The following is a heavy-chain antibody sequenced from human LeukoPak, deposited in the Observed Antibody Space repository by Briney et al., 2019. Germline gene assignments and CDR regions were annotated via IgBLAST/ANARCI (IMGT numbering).Heavy chain of an antibody. J-gene: IGHJ4*02. Sequence: GGSLRLSCAASGVTFRSYAMSWVRQAPGKGLEWVSAISGSGGSTYYADSVRGRFTISRDNAKNTLYLQMNSLRAEDTAVYYSARGCYGDYVCLDYWGQGALVTVSS. CDR1: GVTFRSYA. CDR3: ARGCYGDYVCLDY. CDR2: ISGSGGST. D-gene: IGHD4-17*01. V-gene: IGHV3-23*01.